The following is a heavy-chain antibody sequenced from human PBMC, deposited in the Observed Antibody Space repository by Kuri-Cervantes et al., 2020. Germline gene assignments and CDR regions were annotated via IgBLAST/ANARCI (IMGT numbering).Heavy chain of an antibody. V-gene: IGHV3-7*01. CDR3: ARAADDDYGDGALGDI. Sequence: GESLKISCAASGFTFSSYWVNWVRQAPGKGLEWVANIKQDGTEKYYVDSVKGRFTISRDNAKSSLYLQMNSLRAEDTAVYYCARAADDDYGDGALGDIWGQGTMVTVSS. D-gene: IGHD4-17*01. J-gene: IGHJ3*02. CDR2: IKQDGTEK. CDR1: GFTFSSYW.